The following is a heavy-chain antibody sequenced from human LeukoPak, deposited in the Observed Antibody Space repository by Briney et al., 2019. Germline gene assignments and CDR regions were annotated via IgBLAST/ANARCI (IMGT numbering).Heavy chain of an antibody. CDR2: ISASGHAT. D-gene: IGHD2/OR15-2a*01. CDR3: ATVPPIVTSPPTPHC. V-gene: IGHV3-23*01. J-gene: IGHJ4*02. Sequence: QPGGSLRLSCAASGFTFSSYAMSWVRQAPGKGLEWVSTISASGHATYSADSVKGRFTVSRDNSKNTLYLQMNILRADDTALYYCATVPPIVTSPPTPHCWGQGTLVTVSS. CDR1: GFTFSSYA.